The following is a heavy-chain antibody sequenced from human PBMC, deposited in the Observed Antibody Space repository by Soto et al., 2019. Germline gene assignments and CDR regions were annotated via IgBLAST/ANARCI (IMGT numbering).Heavy chain of an antibody. CDR2: INAGNGNT. Sequence: ASVKVSCKASGYTFTSYAMHWVRQAPGQRLEWMGWINAGNGNTKYSQKFQGRVTITRDTSASTAYMELSSLRSEDTAVYYCARDFELTNYDFWSGIYYYGMDVWGQGTSVTVSS. J-gene: IGHJ6*02. CDR1: GYTFTSYA. CDR3: ARDFELTNYDFWSGIYYYGMDV. V-gene: IGHV1-3*01. D-gene: IGHD3-3*01.